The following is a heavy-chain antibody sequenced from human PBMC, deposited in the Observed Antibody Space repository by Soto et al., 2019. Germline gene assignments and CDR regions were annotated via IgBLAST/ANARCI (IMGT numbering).Heavy chain of an antibody. CDR1: TFTFSDFG. CDR2: ISYDGSDQ. V-gene: IGHV3-30*18. Sequence: GGSLRLSCAGPTFTFSDFGFHWVRQAPGKGLEWVAMISYDGSDQYYGDSVQGRFTISRDDSKNTVYLQMDSLRAEDSAMYYCAKSTYCNGGSCFPQYWGPGTLVTVSS. J-gene: IGHJ4*02. D-gene: IGHD2-15*01. CDR3: AKSTYCNGGSCFPQY.